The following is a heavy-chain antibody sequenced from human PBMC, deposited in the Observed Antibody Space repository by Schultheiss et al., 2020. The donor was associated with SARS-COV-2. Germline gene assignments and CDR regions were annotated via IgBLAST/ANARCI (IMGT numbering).Heavy chain of an antibody. Sequence: SQTLSLTCTVSGGSISSYYWSWIRQPAGKGLEWIGRIYTSGSTNYNPSLKSRVTISVDTSKNQFSLKLSSVTAADTAVYYCARGRLGYCSSTSCYGVSTNWFDPWGQGTLVTVSS. J-gene: IGHJ5*02. CDR3: ARGRLGYCSSTSCYGVSTNWFDP. D-gene: IGHD2-2*01. CDR2: IYTSGST. CDR1: GGSISSYY. V-gene: IGHV4-4*07.